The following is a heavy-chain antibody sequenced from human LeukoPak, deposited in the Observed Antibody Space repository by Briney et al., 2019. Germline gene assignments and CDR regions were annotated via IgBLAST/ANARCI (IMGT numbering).Heavy chain of an antibody. J-gene: IGHJ5*02. V-gene: IGHV4-59*01. CDR2: IHNIGST. CDR3: ARVGKSIADLGRFDP. D-gene: IGHD6-6*01. Sequence: SETLSLTCAASGGSISSYYWSWIRQPPGKGLEWIGYIHNIGSTKYNPALKRRATISVDTSNNQFSLKLSSVKAADTAVYYCARVGKSIADLGRFDPWGQGTLVTVSS. CDR1: GGSISSYY.